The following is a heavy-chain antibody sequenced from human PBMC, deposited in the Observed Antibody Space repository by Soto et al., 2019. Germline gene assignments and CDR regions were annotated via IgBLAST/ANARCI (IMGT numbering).Heavy chain of an antibody. Sequence: IMKTQGKGLEWIGYIYYSGSNKYNPSLKSRVTISVDTSKNQFSLKLSSLTAADTAVYYCARRVIEGYGSSTRCLDSWGKGPLVT. J-gene: IGHJ5*02. D-gene: IGHD2-2*01. CDR2: IYYSGSN. V-gene: IGHV4-59*08. CDR3: ARRVIEGYGSSTRCLDS.